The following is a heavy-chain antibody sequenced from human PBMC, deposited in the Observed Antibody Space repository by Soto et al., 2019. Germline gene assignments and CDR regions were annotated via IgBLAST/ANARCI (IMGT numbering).Heavy chain of an antibody. Sequence: QILLVQSGAEVKKTGASVKVSCKASGYTFRNEGINWVRQAPGQGLEWMGWISGDNGNRKYAQKFQGRVSMTTDTATSTAYMELMSLRPDDTAVYYCARGRDGGYSYGLDYWGQGTLVTVSS. D-gene: IGHD5-18*01. CDR1: GYTFRNEG. J-gene: IGHJ4*02. CDR2: ISGDNGNR. V-gene: IGHV1-18*01. CDR3: ARGRDGGYSYGLDY.